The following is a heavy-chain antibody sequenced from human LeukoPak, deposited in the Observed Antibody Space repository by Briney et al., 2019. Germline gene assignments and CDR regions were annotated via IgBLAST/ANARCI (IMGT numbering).Heavy chain of an antibody. CDR2: ISSRGDST. CDR3: ARESSGTYYLKQ. J-gene: IGHJ4*02. Sequence: GGSMRLSGAASGFTFSYSYMNWIRQAPGNGPEWVSSISSRGDSTNYADSVKGRFTISRDNAKNSLYLQMNSLRAEDTAVYYCARESSGTYYLKQWGQGTLVTVYS. V-gene: IGHV3-11*05. D-gene: IGHD1-26*01. CDR1: GFTFSYSY.